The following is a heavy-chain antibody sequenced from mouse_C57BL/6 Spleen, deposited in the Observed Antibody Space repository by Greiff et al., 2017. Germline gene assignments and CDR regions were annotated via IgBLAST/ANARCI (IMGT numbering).Heavy chain of an antibody. D-gene: IGHD1-1*02. V-gene: IGHV5-6*01. CDR1: GFTFSSYG. J-gene: IGHJ4*01. Sequence: DVQLQESGGDLVKPGGSLKLSCAASGFTFSSYGMSWVRQTPDKSLEWVATISSGGSYTYYPDSVKGRFTISRDNAKNTLYLQMSSLKSEDTAMYYCAVAEDYAMDYWGQGTSVTVSS. CDR2: ISSGGSYT. CDR3: AVAEDYAMDY.